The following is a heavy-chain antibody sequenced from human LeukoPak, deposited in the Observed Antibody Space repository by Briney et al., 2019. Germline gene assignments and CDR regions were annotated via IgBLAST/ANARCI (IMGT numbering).Heavy chain of an antibody. Sequence: SVKVSCKASGYTFTSYGISWVRQAPGQGLEWMGGIIPIFGTANYAQKFQGRVTITADESTSTAYMELSSLRSEDTAVYYCARADMGVWGSYRPPFDYWGQGTLVTVSS. CDR2: IIPIFGTA. D-gene: IGHD3-16*02. V-gene: IGHV1-69*13. J-gene: IGHJ4*02. CDR3: ARADMGVWGSYRPPFDY. CDR1: GYTFTSYG.